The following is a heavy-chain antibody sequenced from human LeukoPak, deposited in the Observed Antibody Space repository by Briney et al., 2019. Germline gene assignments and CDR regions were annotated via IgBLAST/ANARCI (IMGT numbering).Heavy chain of an antibody. CDR2: ISYDGSNT. V-gene: IGHV3-30*18. Sequence: GRSLRLSCAASGFTFSSYGMHWVRQAPGKGLEWVAVISYDGSNTYYADSVKGRFTISRDNSKNTLYLQMNSLRAEDTAVYYCAKERDISSGWYLSNYFDYWGQGTLVIVSS. J-gene: IGHJ4*02. CDR1: GFTFSSYG. CDR3: AKERDISSGWYLSNYFDY. D-gene: IGHD6-13*01.